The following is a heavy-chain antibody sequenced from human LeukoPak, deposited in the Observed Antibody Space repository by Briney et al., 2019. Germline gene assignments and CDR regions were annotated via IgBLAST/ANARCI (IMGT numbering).Heavy chain of an antibody. D-gene: IGHD2-8*01. CDR3: ARGLMAFPIWDYGMDV. CDR1: GYTFTGYY. V-gene: IGHV1-2*02. J-gene: IGHJ6*02. Sequence: ASVKVSCKASGYTFTGYYMHWVRQAPGQGLEWMGWINPNSGGTNYAQKFQGRVTMTRDTSISTAYMELSRLRSDDTAVYYCARGLMAFPIWDYGMDVWGQGTTVTVSS. CDR2: INPNSGGT.